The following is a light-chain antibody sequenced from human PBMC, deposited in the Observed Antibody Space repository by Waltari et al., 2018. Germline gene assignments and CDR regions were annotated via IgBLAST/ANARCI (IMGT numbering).Light chain of an antibody. J-gene: IGKJ1*01. V-gene: IGKV2-30*02. CDR2: QVS. Sequence: DVVMTQSPLSLPVTLGQPASISCWSSRSLVHSDGNTYLNWFHQRPGQSPRRLIYQVSNRDSGVPDRFNGSGSGTDFTLKISRVEAEDVGVYYCKQGTHWPRTFGQGTKVEIK. CDR3: KQGTHWPRT. CDR1: RSLVHSDGNTY.